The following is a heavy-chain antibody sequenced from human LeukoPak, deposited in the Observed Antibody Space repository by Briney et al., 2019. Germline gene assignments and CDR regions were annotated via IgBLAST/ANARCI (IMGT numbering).Heavy chain of an antibody. CDR1: GNTFTGYY. J-gene: IGHJ4*02. Sequence: ASVKVSCKASGNTFTGYYMHWVRQAPGQGLEWMGWINPNSGGTNYAQKFQGRVTMTRDTSISTAYMELSRLRSDNTAVYYCALEYSSSSPDYWGQGTLVTVSS. CDR3: ALEYSSSSPDY. V-gene: IGHV1-2*02. D-gene: IGHD6-6*01. CDR2: INPNSGGT.